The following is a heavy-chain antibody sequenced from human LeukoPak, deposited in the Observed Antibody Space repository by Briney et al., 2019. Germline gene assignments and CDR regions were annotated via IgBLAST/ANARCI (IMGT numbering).Heavy chain of an antibody. D-gene: IGHD5-24*01. CDR3: ARDMGWQQFDQ. CDR2: INKDGGEK. CDR1: RFTFSNYW. J-gene: IGHJ4*02. Sequence: PGGSLRLSCVASRFTFSNYWMTWVRQAPGKGLERVANINKDGGEKYYMESVKGRFTISRDNAKNSLYLQMNSLTVEDTAAYYCARDMGWQQFDQWGQGTLVTVSS. V-gene: IGHV3-7*01.